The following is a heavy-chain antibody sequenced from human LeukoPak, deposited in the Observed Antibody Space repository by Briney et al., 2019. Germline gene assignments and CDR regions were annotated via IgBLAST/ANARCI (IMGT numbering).Heavy chain of an antibody. J-gene: IGHJ4*02. CDR1: GFTFSSYA. D-gene: IGHD3-10*01. CDR3: ALVPGLGY. CDR2: IYSGGNT. V-gene: IGHV3-23*03. Sequence: PGGSLRLSCAASGFTFSSYAMSWVREAPGKGLEWLSVIYSGGNTYYADSVKGRFTISRDNSKNTLYLQVNSLRAEDTAVYYCALVPGLGYWGQGTLVTVSS.